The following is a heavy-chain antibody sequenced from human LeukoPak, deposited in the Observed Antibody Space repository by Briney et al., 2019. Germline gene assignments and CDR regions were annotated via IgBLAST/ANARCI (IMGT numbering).Heavy chain of an antibody. Sequence: GGSLRLSGAASGFIFSSYWMSWVRQAPGKGLEWVANIKQDGSEKYYVDSVKGRFTISRDNARNSLYLQMNSLRAEDTAVYYCARDRDYSPTWVLQHWGQGTLVTVSS. V-gene: IGHV3-7*03. CDR2: IKQDGSEK. CDR3: ARDRDYSPTWVLQH. J-gene: IGHJ1*01. CDR1: GFIFSSYW. D-gene: IGHD2-15*01.